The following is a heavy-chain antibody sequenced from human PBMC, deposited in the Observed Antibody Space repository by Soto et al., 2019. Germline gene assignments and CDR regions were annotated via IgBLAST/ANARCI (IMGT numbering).Heavy chain of an antibody. CDR2: INAGNGNT. CDR3: ARAQSRSAGYCSSWYGLGNFDY. Sequence: ASVKVSCKASGYPFTSYAMHWVRQAPGQRLAWMGWINAGNGNTKYSQKFQGEVTITRDTSAITAYMELSSLRSEDTAVYYCARAQSRSAGYCSSWYGLGNFDYWGQGILVTVSS. V-gene: IGHV1-3*01. D-gene: IGHD6-13*01. CDR1: GYPFTSYA. J-gene: IGHJ4*02.